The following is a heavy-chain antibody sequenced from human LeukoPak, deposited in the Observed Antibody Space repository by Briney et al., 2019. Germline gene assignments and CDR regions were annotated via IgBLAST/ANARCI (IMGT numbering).Heavy chain of an antibody. CDR1: GFTFSSYS. V-gene: IGHV3-48*01. CDR2: ISGSSSTI. D-gene: IGHD6-13*01. Sequence: GGSLRLSCAASGFTFSSYSMNWVRQAPGKGLEWVSYISGSSSTIYYADSVKGRFTISRDNAKNSLYLQMNSLRAEDTAVYYCARGILYYFDYWGQGTLVTVSS. J-gene: IGHJ4*02. CDR3: ARGILYYFDY.